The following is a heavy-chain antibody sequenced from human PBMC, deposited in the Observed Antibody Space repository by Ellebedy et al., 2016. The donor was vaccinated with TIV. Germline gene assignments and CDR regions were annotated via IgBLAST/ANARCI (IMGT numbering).Heavy chain of an antibody. J-gene: IGHJ3*01. Sequence: SETLSLXXTVSGGSISSSSYYWGWIRQPPGKGLEWIGSIYYSGSTYYNPSLKSRVTISVDTSKNQFSLKLSSVTAADTAVYYCARSQNGGRPIALLFWGQGTMVTVSS. V-gene: IGHV4-39*07. CDR3: ARSQNGGRPIALLF. CDR1: GGSISSSSYY. D-gene: IGHD3-3*02. CDR2: IYYSGST.